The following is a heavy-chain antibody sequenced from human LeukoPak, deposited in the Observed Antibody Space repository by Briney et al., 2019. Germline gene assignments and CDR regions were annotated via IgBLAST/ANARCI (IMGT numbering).Heavy chain of an antibody. CDR2: ISGSGGST. J-gene: IGHJ4*02. Sequence: PGGSLRLSCAASGFTFSSYAMSRVRQAPGKGLEWVSAISGSGGSTYYADSVKGRFTISRDNSKNTLYLQMNSLRAEDTAVYYCAKWNRVVPAAIQYYFDYWGQGTLVTVSS. V-gene: IGHV3-23*01. CDR3: AKWNRVVPAAIQYYFDY. CDR1: GFTFSSYA. D-gene: IGHD2-2*01.